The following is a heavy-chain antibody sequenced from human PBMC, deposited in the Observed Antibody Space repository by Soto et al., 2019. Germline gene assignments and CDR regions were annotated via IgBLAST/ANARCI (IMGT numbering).Heavy chain of an antibody. D-gene: IGHD6-6*01. V-gene: IGHV3-43*01. CDR3: AKDVSRGSSIGAFFDY. CDR1: GFTFDDYT. CDR2: ISWDGGST. Sequence: GGSLRLSCAASGFTFDDYTMHWVRQAPGKGLEWVSLISWDGGSTYYADSVKGRFTISRDNSKNSLYLQMNSLRTEDTALYYCAKDVSRGSSIGAFFDYWGQGTLVTVSS. J-gene: IGHJ4*02.